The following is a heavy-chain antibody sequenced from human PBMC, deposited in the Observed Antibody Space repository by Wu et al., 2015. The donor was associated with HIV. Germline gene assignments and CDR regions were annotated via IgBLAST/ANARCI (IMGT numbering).Heavy chain of an antibody. CDR1: GYTFTDYY. CDR2: INPNRGGT. J-gene: IGHJ4*02. Sequence: QVQLLQSGAEVKKPGASVMVSCKASGYTFTDYYMYWVRQAPGQGLEWMGWINPNRGGTKYAQKFQGRVIMTRDTAVSTAYMELNSLRSDDTAVYYCARLQSLSGFYSNADYWGQGTLVTVSS. D-gene: IGHD3-22*01. V-gene: IGHV1-2*02. CDR3: ARLQSLSGFYSNADY.